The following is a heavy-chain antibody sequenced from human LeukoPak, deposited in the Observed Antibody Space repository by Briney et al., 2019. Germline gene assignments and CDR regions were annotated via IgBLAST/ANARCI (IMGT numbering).Heavy chain of an antibody. Sequence: SETLSLTCTVSGGSISSSSYYWGWIRQPPGKGLEWIGSIYYSGSTYYNPSLKSRVTISVDTSKNQFSLKLSSVTAADTVVYYCARFSQWLFDYWGQGTLVTVSS. D-gene: IGHD6-19*01. CDR1: GGSISSSSYY. CDR3: ARFSQWLFDY. J-gene: IGHJ4*02. CDR2: IYYSGST. V-gene: IGHV4-39*01.